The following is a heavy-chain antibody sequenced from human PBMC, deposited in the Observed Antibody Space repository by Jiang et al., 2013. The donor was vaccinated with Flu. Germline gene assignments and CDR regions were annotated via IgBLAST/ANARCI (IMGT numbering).Heavy chain of an antibody. J-gene: IGHJ3*02. CDR2: INTNTGNP. CDR1: GYTFTSYA. Sequence: QSGSELKKPGASVKVSCKASGYTFTSYAMNWGRQAPGQGLGWMGWINTNTGNPTYAQGFTGRFVFSLDTSVSTAYLQISSLKAEDTAVYYCARDSGIAARREDAFDIWGQGTMVTVSS. D-gene: IGHD6-6*01. CDR3: ARDSGIAARREDAFDI. V-gene: IGHV7-4-1*02.